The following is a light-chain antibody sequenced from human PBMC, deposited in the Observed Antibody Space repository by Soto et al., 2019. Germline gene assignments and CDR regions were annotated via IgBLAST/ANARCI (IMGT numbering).Light chain of an antibody. J-gene: IGLJ1*01. Sequence: QSVLTQPRSVSGSPGQSVTISCTGTSSDVGGYNYVSWYQQHPGKAPKLMIYDVSNRPSGVPDRFSGSKSGNTASLTISGLQAEDEPDYYCCSYAGSYTYVFGTGTKVTVL. CDR2: DVS. CDR1: SSDVGGYNY. V-gene: IGLV2-11*02. CDR3: CSYAGSYTYV.